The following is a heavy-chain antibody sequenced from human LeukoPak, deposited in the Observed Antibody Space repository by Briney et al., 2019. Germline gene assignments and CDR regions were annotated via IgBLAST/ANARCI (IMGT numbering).Heavy chain of an antibody. CDR1: GFTFDGYG. V-gene: IGHV3-43*02. Sequence: GGSLRLSCAASGFTFDGYGMHWVRQAPGKGLEWVSVINGDGTTTYYGDSVRGRFTISRDNSKNSLNLQMNSLRTEDTALYYCAKDLDYHYYGMDVWGQGTTVIVSS. CDR2: INGDGTTT. CDR3: AKDLDYHYYGMDV. J-gene: IGHJ6*02.